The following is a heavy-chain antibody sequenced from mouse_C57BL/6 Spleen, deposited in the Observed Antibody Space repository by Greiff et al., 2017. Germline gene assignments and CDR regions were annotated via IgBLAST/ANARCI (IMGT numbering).Heavy chain of an antibody. Sequence: VQLQQPGAELVKPGASVKLSCKASGYTFTSYWMHWVKQRPGRGLEWIGRIDPNSGGTKYNEKFKSKAKLAVDKPSSTAYMQLSSRTAEDSAVYSRARGDEYYFIDYWGQGTTLTVSS. CDR3: ARGDEYYFIDY. CDR1: GYTFTSYW. D-gene: IGHD1-1*02. CDR2: IDPNSGGT. V-gene: IGHV1-72*01. J-gene: IGHJ2*01.